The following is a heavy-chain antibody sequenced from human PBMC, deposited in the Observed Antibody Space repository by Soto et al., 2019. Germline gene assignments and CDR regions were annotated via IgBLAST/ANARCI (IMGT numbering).Heavy chain of an antibody. CDR1: GGSISSYY. J-gene: IGHJ6*02. D-gene: IGHD3-3*01. V-gene: IGHV4-59*01. CDR3: ARGGPRSEYGMDV. CDR2: IYYSGST. Sequence: SETLSLTCTVSGGSISSYYWSWIRQPPGKGLEWIGYIYYSGSTNYNPSLKSRVTISVDTSKNQFSLKLSSVTAADTAVYYCARGGPRSEYGMDVWGQGTTVTV.